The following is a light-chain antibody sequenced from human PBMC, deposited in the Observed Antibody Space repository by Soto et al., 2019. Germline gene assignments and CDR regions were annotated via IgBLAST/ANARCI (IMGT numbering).Light chain of an antibody. Sequence: DILMTQSPPTLSASVGDRVTITCRASQSIDNWLAWYQQKPGEGPKILVYESSTLQSGVPSRFSGSGSGTKFTLTITNLQPDDFATYYCQQYDSFPLAFGGGTKVEIK. V-gene: IGKV1-5*03. J-gene: IGKJ4*01. CDR3: QQYDSFPLA. CDR1: QSIDNW. CDR2: ESS.